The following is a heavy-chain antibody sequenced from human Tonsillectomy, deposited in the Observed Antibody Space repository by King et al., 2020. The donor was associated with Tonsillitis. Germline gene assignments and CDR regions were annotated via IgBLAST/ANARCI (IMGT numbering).Heavy chain of an antibody. CDR1: GGSINPYY. J-gene: IGHJ4*02. D-gene: IGHD4-17*01. CDR2: VYYSGST. V-gene: IGHV4-59*08. CDR3: ARHGDLRYYFDY. Sequence: QVQLQESGPGLVKSSETLSLTCTVSGGSINPYYWSWIRQPPGKGLEWIGFVYYSGSTNYNPSLKSRVTISVDTSKTQFSLKLRSVTAADTAVYYCARHGDLRYYFDYWGQGALVTVSS.